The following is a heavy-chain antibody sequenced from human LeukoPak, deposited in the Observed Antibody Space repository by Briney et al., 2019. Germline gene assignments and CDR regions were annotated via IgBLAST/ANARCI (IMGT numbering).Heavy chain of an antibody. CDR1: GDSISRYY. CDR3: ARIVGATHPFDY. V-gene: IGHV4-59*08. CDR2: IYYSGST. Sequence: PSETLSLTCTVSGDSISRYYWSWVRQPPGKGREWIGYIYYSGSTNDNPSLKSRVTISVDTSKNQFSLKLSSVTAADTAVYYCARIVGATHPFDYWGQGTLVTVSS. D-gene: IGHD1-26*01. J-gene: IGHJ4*02.